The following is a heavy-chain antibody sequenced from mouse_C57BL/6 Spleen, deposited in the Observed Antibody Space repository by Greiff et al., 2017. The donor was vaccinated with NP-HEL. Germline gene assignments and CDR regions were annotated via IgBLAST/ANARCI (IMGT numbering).Heavy chain of an antibody. Sequence: VQLKQSGPELVKPGASVKIPCKASGYTFTDYNMDWVKQSHGKSLEWIGDINPNNGGTIYNQKFKGKATLTVDKSSSTAYMELRSLTSEDTAVYYCAREGYGKDYAMDYWGQGTSVTVSS. CDR2: INPNNGGT. V-gene: IGHV1-18*01. D-gene: IGHD2-1*01. J-gene: IGHJ4*01. CDR1: GYTFTDYN. CDR3: AREGYGKDYAMDY.